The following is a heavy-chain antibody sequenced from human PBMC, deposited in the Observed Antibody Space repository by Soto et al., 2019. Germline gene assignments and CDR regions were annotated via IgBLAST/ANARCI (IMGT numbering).Heavy chain of an antibody. J-gene: IGHJ5*02. CDR1: GGSISSSSYY. V-gene: IGHV4-39*01. CDR2: IYYSGST. CDR3: ARHDLSLPNYYDSSANWFDP. Sequence: PSETLSLTCTVSGGSISSSSYYWGWIRQPPGKGLEWIGSIYYSGSTYYNPSLKSRVTISVDTSKNQFSLKLSSVTAADTAVYYCARHDLSLPNYYDSSANWFDPWGQGTLVTV. D-gene: IGHD3-22*01.